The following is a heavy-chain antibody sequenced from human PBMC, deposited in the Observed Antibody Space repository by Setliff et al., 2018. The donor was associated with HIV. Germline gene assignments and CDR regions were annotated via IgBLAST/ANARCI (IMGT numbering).Heavy chain of an antibody. CDR3: AKGGGGPSDRFDH. J-gene: IGHJ4*02. D-gene: IGHD1-26*01. CDR2: IGGSGAVT. CDR1: KLTFHGYA. V-gene: IGHV3-23*01. Sequence: PGGSLRLSCADPKLTFHGYAVSWVRQVPGKGLAWVSSIGGSGAVTYYAASVKGRFTISRDKLKHILYPKMDNLRAEDTAVYYCAKGGGGPSDRFDHWGQGTLVTVSS.